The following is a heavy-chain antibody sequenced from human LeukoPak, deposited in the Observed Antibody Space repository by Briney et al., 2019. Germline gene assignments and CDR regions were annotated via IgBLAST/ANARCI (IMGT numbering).Heavy chain of an antibody. V-gene: IGHV3-7*01. J-gene: IGHJ4*02. Sequence: GGSLRLSCVASGFTFSTYWMSWVRQAPGKGLEWVANIKQDGSAKDYVDSVKGRFTISRDNAKNSLYLQMNSLRAEDTAVYYCARGSTAAANFDFWGQGILVSVSP. CDR1: GFTFSTYW. D-gene: IGHD2-2*01. CDR2: IKQDGSAK. CDR3: ARGSTAAANFDF.